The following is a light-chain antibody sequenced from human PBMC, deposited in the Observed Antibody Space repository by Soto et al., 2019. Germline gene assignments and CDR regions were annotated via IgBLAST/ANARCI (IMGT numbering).Light chain of an antibody. CDR1: SSDIGSFNY. Sequence: QSALTQPASVSGSPGQSITISCTGTSSDIGSFNYVSWYQHHPGKAPRLMIYNVSNRPSGVSNRFSASKSGNTASLTISGLQAEAAADYYCSSYTNSNFPYVFGPGT. V-gene: IGLV2-14*03. J-gene: IGLJ1*01. CDR2: NVS. CDR3: SSYTNSNFPYV.